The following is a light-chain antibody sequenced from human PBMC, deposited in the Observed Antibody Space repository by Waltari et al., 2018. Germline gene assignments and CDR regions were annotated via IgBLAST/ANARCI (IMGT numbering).Light chain of an antibody. V-gene: IGKV3-20*01. CDR3: QHYVRLPAT. Sequence: EIVLTQSPGTLSLSPGERATLSCRASQSVRGSLAWYQQKAGQAPRLLIYGASRRATGIPDRFGGSVSETDFSLTISRLEPEEFAVYYCQHYVRLPATFGQGTKVEI. CDR1: QSVRGS. J-gene: IGKJ1*01. CDR2: GAS.